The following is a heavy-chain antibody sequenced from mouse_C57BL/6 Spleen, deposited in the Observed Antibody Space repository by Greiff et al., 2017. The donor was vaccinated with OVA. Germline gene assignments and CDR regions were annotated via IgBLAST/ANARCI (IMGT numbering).Heavy chain of an antibody. CDR1: GFSLTSYG. CDR2: IWSGGST. J-gene: IGHJ4*01. D-gene: IGHD3-3*01. Sequence: QVQLKESGPGLVQPSQSLSITCTVSGFSLTSYGVHWVRQPPGKGLEWLGVIWSGGSTDYNAAFISRLSLSKDNSKSQVFFKMNSLQSDDTAIYYCAKNKGWGYYAMDYWGQGTSVTVSS. CDR3: AKNKGWGYYAMDY. V-gene: IGHV2-4*01.